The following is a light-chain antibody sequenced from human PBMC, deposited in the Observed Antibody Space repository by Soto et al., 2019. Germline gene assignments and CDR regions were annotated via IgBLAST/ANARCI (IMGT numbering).Light chain of an antibody. CDR1: SSNIGNND. V-gene: IGLV1-51*01. J-gene: IGLJ2*01. CDR3: GTWDSSLSVVV. Sequence: QSVLTQPPSVSAAPGQTVSISCSGSSSNIGNNDVCWYHQLPGTAPKVLIYDNNKRPSGIPDRFSGSKSSTSATLGITGLQTGDEADYYCGTWDSSLSVVVFGGGTKLTVL. CDR2: DNN.